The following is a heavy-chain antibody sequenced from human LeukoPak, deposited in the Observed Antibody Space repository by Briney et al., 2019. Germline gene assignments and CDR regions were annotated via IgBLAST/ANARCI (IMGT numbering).Heavy chain of an antibody. Sequence: SETLSLTCTVSGGSISSYYWSWIRQPAGEGLEWIGRIYSSGSTNYNPSLKSRVTMSVDTSKNQFSLKLSSVTAADTAVYYCARASMVRGVSYYFDYWGQGTLVTVSS. CDR3: ARASMVRGVSYYFDY. J-gene: IGHJ4*02. CDR2: IYSSGST. CDR1: GGSISSYY. V-gene: IGHV4-4*07. D-gene: IGHD3-10*01.